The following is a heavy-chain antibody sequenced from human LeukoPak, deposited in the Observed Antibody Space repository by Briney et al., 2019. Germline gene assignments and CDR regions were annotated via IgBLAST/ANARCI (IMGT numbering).Heavy chain of an antibody. V-gene: IGHV4-39*01. CDR2: IYYSGST. Sequence: SETLSLTCTVSGGSISSSSYYWGWIRQPPGKGLEWIGSIYYSGSTYYNPSLKSRVTISVDTSKNQFSLKLSSVTAADTAVYYRARHLTRVAARPYYFDYWGQGTLVTVSS. CDR1: GGSISSSSYY. J-gene: IGHJ4*02. CDR3: ARHLTRVAARPYYFDY. D-gene: IGHD6-6*01.